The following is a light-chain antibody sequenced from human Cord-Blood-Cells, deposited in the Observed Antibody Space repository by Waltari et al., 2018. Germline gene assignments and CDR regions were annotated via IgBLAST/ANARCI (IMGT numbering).Light chain of an antibody. V-gene: IGKV3-20*01. J-gene: IGKJ2*01. CDR3: QQYGSSPRYT. CDR1: QSVSSSY. CDR2: GAS. Sequence: EIVLTHSPGPLSLSPVHRAPLSCRASQSVSSSYLAWYQQKPGQAPRLLIYGASSRATGIPDRFSGSGSGTDFTLTISRLEPEDFAVYYCQQYGSSPRYTFGQGTKLEIK.